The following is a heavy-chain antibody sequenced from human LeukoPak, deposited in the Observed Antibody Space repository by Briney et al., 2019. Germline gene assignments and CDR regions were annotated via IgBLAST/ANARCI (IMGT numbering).Heavy chain of an antibody. Sequence: ASVKVSCKASGGTFSSYAISWVRQAPGQGLEWMGWMNPNSANTGYPQKFQGRVSMTRSTSISTAYMELSSLRSEDTAVYYCALSLAYYNSSGYYPFDYWGQGTLVTVSS. CDR3: ALSLAYYNSSGYYPFDY. CDR2: MNPNSANT. D-gene: IGHD3-22*01. CDR1: GGTFSSYA. V-gene: IGHV1-8*02. J-gene: IGHJ4*02.